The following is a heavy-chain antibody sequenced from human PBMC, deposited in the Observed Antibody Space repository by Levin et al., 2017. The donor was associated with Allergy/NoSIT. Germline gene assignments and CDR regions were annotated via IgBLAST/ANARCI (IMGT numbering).Heavy chain of an antibody. CDR1: GGSFSDYY. CDR2: INHSGIT. J-gene: IGHJ4*02. V-gene: IGHV4-34*01. CDR3: ARDPEGR. Sequence: SQTLSLTCAVYGGSFSDYYWSWIRQPPGKGLEWIGEINHSGITNYNPSLKSRVTISVDTSKNQFSLKLTSMTAADTAVYYCARDPEGRWGQGTLVTVSS.